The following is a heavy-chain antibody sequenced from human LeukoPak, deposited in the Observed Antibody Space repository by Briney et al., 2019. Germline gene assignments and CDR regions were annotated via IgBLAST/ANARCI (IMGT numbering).Heavy chain of an antibody. CDR3: ARDPFSSSSFDY. J-gene: IGHJ4*02. V-gene: IGHV3-48*01. D-gene: IGHD6-13*01. CDR1: GFTFSSYS. Sequence: PGGSLRLSCAASGFTFSSYSMNWVRQAPGKGLEWVSYISRSSSTIYYADSVKGRFTISRDNAKNSVYLQMNSLRVEDTAVYYCARDPFSSSSFDYWGQGTLVTVSS. CDR2: ISRSSSTI.